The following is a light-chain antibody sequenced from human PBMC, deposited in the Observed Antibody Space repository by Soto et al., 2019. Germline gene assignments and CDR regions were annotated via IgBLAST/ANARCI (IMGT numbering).Light chain of an antibody. Sequence: QSVLTQPPSVSGAPGQRVTISCTGSSSNIGAGYDVHWYQQLPGTAPKLLIYGNSNRPSGVPDRFSGSKSGTSASLAITGLQAEDEADYYCQSYDSSLSAWVFGTGTRSPS. V-gene: IGLV1-40*01. CDR3: QSYDSSLSAWV. CDR2: GNS. CDR1: SSNIGAGYD. J-gene: IGLJ1*01.